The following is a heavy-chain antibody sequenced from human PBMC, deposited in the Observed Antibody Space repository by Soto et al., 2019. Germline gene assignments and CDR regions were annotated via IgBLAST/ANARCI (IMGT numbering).Heavy chain of an antibody. Sequence: GGSLRLSCAASGFTFGDYGMSWVRQAPGKGLEWVSGINWNGGSTGYADSVKGRFTISRDNAKNSLYLQMNSLRAEDTALYYCAKAQGSYYFDYGGQGTLVTVSS. CDR3: AKAQGSYYFDY. CDR2: INWNGGST. V-gene: IGHV3-20*04. D-gene: IGHD1-26*01. CDR1: GFTFGDYG. J-gene: IGHJ4*02.